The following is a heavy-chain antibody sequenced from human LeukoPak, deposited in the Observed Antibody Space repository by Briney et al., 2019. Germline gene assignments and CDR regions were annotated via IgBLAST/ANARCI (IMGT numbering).Heavy chain of an antibody. Sequence: KTGGSLRLSCAASGFTFSSYSMNWVRQAPGKGLEWVSSISSSSSYIYYADSVKGRFTISRDNAKNSLYLQMNSLRAEDTAVYYCARDSGRPPAFDIWGQGTMVTVSS. J-gene: IGHJ3*02. V-gene: IGHV3-21*01. CDR1: GFTFSSYS. CDR2: ISSSSSYI. CDR3: ARDSGRPPAFDI.